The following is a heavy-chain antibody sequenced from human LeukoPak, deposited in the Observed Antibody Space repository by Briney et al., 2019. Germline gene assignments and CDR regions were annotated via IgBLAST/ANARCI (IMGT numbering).Heavy chain of an antibody. D-gene: IGHD4/OR15-4a*01. CDR1: GFTFSSYE. CDR2: ISSSGSTI. V-gene: IGHV3-48*03. Sequence: PGGSLRLSCAASGFTFSSYEMNWVRQAPGKGLEWVSYISSSGSTIYYADSVKGRFTISRDNAKNSLYLQMNSRRAEDTAVYYCARRAGAYSHPYDYWGQGTLVTVSS. CDR3: ARRAGAYSHPYDY. J-gene: IGHJ4*02.